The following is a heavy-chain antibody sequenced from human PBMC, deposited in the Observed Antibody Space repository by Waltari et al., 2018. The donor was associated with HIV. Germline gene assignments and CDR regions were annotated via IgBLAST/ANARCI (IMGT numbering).Heavy chain of an antibody. J-gene: IGHJ4*02. CDR2: LSGSGDKT. CDR3: AKGSKGFDY. Sequence: EVQLVESVGGLAQPGGSLRLSCVASGFTFGSFALSWVRQAPGKGLEWVSALSGSGDKTYSPDSVKGRFIISRDNSKNTLYLQMNSLRAEDTAVYYCAKGSKGFDYWGQGTLVTVSS. CDR1: GFTFGSFA. V-gene: IGHV3-23*04.